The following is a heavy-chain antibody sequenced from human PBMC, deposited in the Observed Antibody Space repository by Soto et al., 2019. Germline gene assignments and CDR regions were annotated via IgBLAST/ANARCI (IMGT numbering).Heavy chain of an antibody. CDR3: ERLYYEFVTGSYNVGAAYAFDF. J-gene: IGHJ3*01. CDR1: GYTFTTYG. Sequence: QVQLVQSGAEVKKPGASMKVSCKASGYTFTTYGLSWVRQAPGQGLEWMGWISTYNGHTTYAQKLQGRVTMTTDTSTRTAFMELRSLRSDDTAIYYCERLYYEFVTGSYNVGAAYAFDFWGQGTRVTVSS. D-gene: IGHD3-9*01. V-gene: IGHV1-18*01. CDR2: ISTYNGHT.